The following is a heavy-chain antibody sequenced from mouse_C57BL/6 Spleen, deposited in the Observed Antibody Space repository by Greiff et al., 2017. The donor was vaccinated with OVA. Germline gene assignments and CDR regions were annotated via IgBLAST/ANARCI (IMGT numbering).Heavy chain of an antibody. CDR1: GFSLTSYA. Sequence: QVQLKESGPGLVAPSQSLSITCTVSGFSLTSYAISWVRQPPGTGLEWLGVIWTGGGTNYNSALKSRLSISKDNSKSQVFLKMNSLQTDDTARYYCARNLDGYSNDYAMDYWGQGTSVTVSS. CDR3: ARNLDGYSNDYAMDY. J-gene: IGHJ4*01. CDR2: IWTGGGT. D-gene: IGHD2-3*01. V-gene: IGHV2-9-1*01.